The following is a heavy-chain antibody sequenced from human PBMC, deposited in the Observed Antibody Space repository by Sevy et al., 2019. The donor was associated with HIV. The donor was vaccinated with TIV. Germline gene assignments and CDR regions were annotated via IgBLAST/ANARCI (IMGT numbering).Heavy chain of an antibody. V-gene: IGHV1-8*02. CDR1: GYTFSDYD. CDR2: MSPNSGNT. CDR3: ARATNCSSSSCPLVADYYYYGMDV. J-gene: IGHJ6*02. D-gene: IGHD2-2*01. Sequence: ASVKVSCKASGYTFSDYDINWVRQATGQGLEWMGWMSPNSGNTGFGQKFQGRVTMTRSTSIRTAYMELSSLTYEDTAVYYCARATNCSSSSCPLVADYYYYGMDVWGQWTTVTVSS.